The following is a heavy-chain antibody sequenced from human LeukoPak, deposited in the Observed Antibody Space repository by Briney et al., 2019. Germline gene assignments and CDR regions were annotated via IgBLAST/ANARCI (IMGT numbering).Heavy chain of an antibody. Sequence: TGGSLRLSCAASGFTFSSYAMSWVRQAPGKGLEWVSAISGSGGSTYYADSVKGRFTISRDNSKNTLYLQMNSLRAEDTAVYYCAKDVMLDYYMDVWGKGTTVTVSS. CDR2: ISGSGGST. CDR3: AKDVMLDYYMDV. J-gene: IGHJ6*03. D-gene: IGHD3-16*01. CDR1: GFTFSSYA. V-gene: IGHV3-23*01.